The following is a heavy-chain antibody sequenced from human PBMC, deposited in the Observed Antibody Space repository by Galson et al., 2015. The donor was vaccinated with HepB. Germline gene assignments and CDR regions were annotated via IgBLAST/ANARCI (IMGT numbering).Heavy chain of an antibody. CDR3: ATSRYNWNPKFDY. CDR1: GSTLTELS. CDR2: FDPEDGET. V-gene: IGHV1-24*01. Sequence: SVTVSCKVSGSTLTELSMHWVRQAPGKGLEWMGGFDPEDGETIYAQKFQGRVTMTEDTSTDTAYMELSSLRSEDTAVYYCATSRYNWNPKFDYWGQGTLVTVSS. J-gene: IGHJ4*02. D-gene: IGHD1-20*01.